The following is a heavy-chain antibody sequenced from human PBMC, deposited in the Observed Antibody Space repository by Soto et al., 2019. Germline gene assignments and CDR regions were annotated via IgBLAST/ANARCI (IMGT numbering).Heavy chain of an antibody. CDR2: ITAENGNT. Sequence: QIQLVQSGAEVKKPGASVKVSCKASGYSFTSYGITWVRQAPGQGPEWLGWITAENGNTNYAQKFQGRSTMTTDTSTNTATMELWGVSAADTAVQSGALVVLDYVYTSEFDYWGEGTLVTVSS. V-gene: IGHV1-18*04. J-gene: IGHJ4*02. D-gene: IGHD2-8*02. CDR1: GYSFTSYG. CDR3: ALVVLDYVYTSEFDY.